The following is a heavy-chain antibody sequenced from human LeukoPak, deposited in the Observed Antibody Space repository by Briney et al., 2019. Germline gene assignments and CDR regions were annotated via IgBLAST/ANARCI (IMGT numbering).Heavy chain of an antibody. CDR3: ARAIYDYYGSGSGWFDP. J-gene: IGHJ5*02. V-gene: IGHV1-2*02. CDR1: GYTFTGYY. Sequence: ASVKVSCKASGYTFTGYYMHWVRQAPGKGLEWMGWINPNSGGTNYAQKFQGRVTMTRDTSISTAYMELSRLRSDDTAVYYCARAIYDYYGSGSGWFDPWGQGTLVTVSS. D-gene: IGHD3-10*01. CDR2: INPNSGGT.